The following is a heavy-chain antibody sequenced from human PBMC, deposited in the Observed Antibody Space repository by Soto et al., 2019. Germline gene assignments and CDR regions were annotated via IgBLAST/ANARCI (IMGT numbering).Heavy chain of an antibody. CDR3: ARDESTSEAFDI. CDR1: GGSISSYY. D-gene: IGHD2-2*01. Sequence: SETLSLTCTVSGGSISSYYWSWIRQPPGKGLEWIGYIYYSGSTNYNPSLKSRVTISVDTSKNQFSLKLSSVTAADTAVYYCARDESTSEAFDIWGQGTMVTVSS. V-gene: IGHV4-59*01. CDR2: IYYSGST. J-gene: IGHJ3*02.